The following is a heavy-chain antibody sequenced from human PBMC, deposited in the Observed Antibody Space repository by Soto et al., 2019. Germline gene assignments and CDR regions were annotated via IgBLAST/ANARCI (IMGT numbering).Heavy chain of an antibody. CDR2: ISSSSSYI. J-gene: IGHJ5*02. V-gene: IGHV3-21*01. CDR3: ARENDPGNWFDP. CDR1: GFTFSSYS. Sequence: VGPLRLSCAASGFTFSSYSMNWVRQAPGKGLEWVSSISSSSSYIYYADSVKGRFTISRDNAKNSLYLQMNSLRAEDTAVYYCARENDPGNWFDPWGQGTLVTVSS. D-gene: IGHD1-1*01.